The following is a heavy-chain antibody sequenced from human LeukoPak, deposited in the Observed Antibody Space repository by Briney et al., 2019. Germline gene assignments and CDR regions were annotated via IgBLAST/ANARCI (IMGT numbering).Heavy chain of an antibody. D-gene: IGHD3-10*01. J-gene: IGHJ4*02. Sequence: VGSLRLSCAASGFTFSNYGMTWVRQAPGKGLEWGSSISGDGAATYYAGSVKGRFTISRDSSKNTLYLQLSNLRVEDTAVYYCANIRDSYGSENWGQGTLVTVSS. V-gene: IGHV3-23*01. CDR1: GFTFSNYG. CDR3: ANIRDSYGSEN. CDR2: ISGDGAAT.